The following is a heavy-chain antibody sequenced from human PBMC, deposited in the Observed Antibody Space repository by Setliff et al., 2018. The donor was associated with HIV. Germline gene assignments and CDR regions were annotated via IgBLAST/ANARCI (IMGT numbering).Heavy chain of an antibody. V-gene: IGHV1-8*02. Sequence: ASVKVSCKASGSIFSNYDINWVRQAPGQGLEWLGWMNPDTGSAGSAQRFQGRITLTRNSSINTAYMDLSSLRSEDTAVYYCARGRLAGNNFWNGYDGLDPWGQGTLVTVSS. CDR3: ARGRLAGNNFWNGYDGLDP. CDR2: MNPDTGSA. D-gene: IGHD3-3*01. J-gene: IGHJ5*02. CDR1: GSIFSNYD.